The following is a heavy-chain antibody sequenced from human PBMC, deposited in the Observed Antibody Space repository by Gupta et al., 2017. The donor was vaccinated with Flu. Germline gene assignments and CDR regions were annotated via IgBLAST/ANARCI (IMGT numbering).Heavy chain of an antibody. Sequence: EVQLLESGGGLVQPGGSLRLSCAASRFTFRSYAISWVGLAPGKGLGWGSSISGSVGRTFTIDTVKCRFTLSIDNSSNRGELQMTSLRAKDTAVYYCVKVPPVTPGWGYWGQGTLVTVSS. CDR2: ISGSVGRT. J-gene: IGHJ4*02. CDR1: RFTFRSYA. V-gene: IGHV3-23*01. D-gene: IGHD2-15*01. CDR3: VKVPPVTPGWGY.